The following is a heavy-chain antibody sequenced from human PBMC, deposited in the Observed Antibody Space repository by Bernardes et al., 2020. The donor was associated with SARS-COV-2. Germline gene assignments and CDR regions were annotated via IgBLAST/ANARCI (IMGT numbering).Heavy chain of an antibody. V-gene: IGHV5-51*01. D-gene: IGHD5-18*01. CDR2: IYPGDSDT. CDR3: ARQRGYSYGYGAFDI. CDR1: GYSITRYW. Sequence: GAFLKSTSQGSGYSITRYWIGWVRPIPGKGLEWLGIIYPGDSDTRYSPSFQGQVTISADKSISTAYLQWSSLKASDTAMYYCARQRGYSYGYGAFDIWGQGTMVTVSS. J-gene: IGHJ3*02.